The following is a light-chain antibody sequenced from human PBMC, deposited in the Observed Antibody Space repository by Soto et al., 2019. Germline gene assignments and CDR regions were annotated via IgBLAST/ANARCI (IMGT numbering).Light chain of an antibody. CDR3: QQSYSAPT. Sequence: DIQMTQSPSSLSASVGDRVTITCRTSQPINIYLNWYQHKPGKAPKLLIYAASSLQSGVPSRFSGSGSGVDFTLTISSLQPEDFATYYCQQSYSAPTFGGGTKVEIK. CDR1: QPINIY. V-gene: IGKV1-39*01. J-gene: IGKJ4*01. CDR2: AAS.